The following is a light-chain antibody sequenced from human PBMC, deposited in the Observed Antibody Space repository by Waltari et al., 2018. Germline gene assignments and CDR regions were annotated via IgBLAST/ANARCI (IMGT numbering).Light chain of an antibody. CDR1: QSVSSN. V-gene: IGKV3-15*01. J-gene: IGKJ1*01. CDR2: GAS. Sequence: EIVMTQSPATLSVSPGERATLSCRASQSVSSNLAWYQQKPGQAPRHLIYGASTRATGIPARCSGSGFGTEFTLTISSLQSEDFAVYYCQQYNNWPPWTFGQGTKVEIK. CDR3: QQYNNWPPWT.